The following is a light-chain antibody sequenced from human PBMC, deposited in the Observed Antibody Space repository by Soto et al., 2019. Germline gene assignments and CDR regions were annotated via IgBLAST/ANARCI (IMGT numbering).Light chain of an antibody. CDR3: QQYHESST. CDR2: DAT. V-gene: IGKV1-5*01. CDR1: ETINNW. Sequence: GDTVAITSRASETINNWFAWYQQKPGNAPKILIYDATSLESGDPPRFSSSRSGTEFTLTITILQPDDVATYYRQQYHESSTFGQGTNVEVK. J-gene: IGKJ1*01.